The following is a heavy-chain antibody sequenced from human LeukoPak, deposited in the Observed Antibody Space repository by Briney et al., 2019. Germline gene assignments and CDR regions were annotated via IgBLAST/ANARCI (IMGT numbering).Heavy chain of an antibody. V-gene: IGHV3-23*01. CDR1: GFTFSSYA. CDR2: FSGSGGTT. J-gene: IGHJ6*03. Sequence: PGGSLRLSCVASGFTFSSYAMNWVRQAPGRGLEWVSGFSGSGGTTYYADSVKGRFTISRDNSKNTLYLQMNSLRAEDTAVYYCANGNRCTSPNCLGYYYFYMDVWGKGTTVAVSS. D-gene: IGHD2-8*01. CDR3: ANGNRCTSPNCLGYYYFYMDV.